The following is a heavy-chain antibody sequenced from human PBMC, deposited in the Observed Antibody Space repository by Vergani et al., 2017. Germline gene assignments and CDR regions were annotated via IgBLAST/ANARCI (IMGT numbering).Heavy chain of an antibody. V-gene: IGHV1-8*01. CDR3: GGADRGGCYYYMDV. D-gene: IGHD2-15*01. CDR1: GYTFTSYD. CDR2: MNPNSGNT. Sequence: QVQLVQSGAEVKKPGASVNVSCKASGYTFTSYDINWVRQATGHGREWLGWMNPNSGNTGYAQKFQGRVTMTKNTSISTAYMELSSLRSEDTAVYYCGGADRGGCYYYMDVGGKGSTVTVSS. J-gene: IGHJ6*03.